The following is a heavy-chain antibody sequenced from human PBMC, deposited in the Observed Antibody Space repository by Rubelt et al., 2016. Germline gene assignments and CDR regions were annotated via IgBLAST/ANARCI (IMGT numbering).Heavy chain of an antibody. V-gene: IGHV3-NL1*01. Sequence: QVQLVESGGGVVQPGRSLRLSCAASGFTFSSYGMHWVRQAPGKGLEWVSVVYSGDNTHYADSVRGRFTISRDNSKNTVYLQMNSLRAEDTAVYYCARSGGGIVGASFDYWGQGTLVTVSS. CDR1: GFTFSSYG. CDR3: ARSGGGIVGASFDY. D-gene: IGHD1-26*01. J-gene: IGHJ4*02. CDR2: VYSGDNT.